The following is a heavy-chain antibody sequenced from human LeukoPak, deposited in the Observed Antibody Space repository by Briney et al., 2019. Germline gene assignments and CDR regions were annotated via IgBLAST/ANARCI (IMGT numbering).Heavy chain of an antibody. CDR3: AIYSTTWGWLDP. J-gene: IGHJ5*02. CDR1: GFIFSTYW. Sequence: GGSLRLSCTASGFIFSTYWMSWVRQAPGKGLEWVANIKQDGSDKYYVDSVKGRFTVSRDNAKNPLFLQMNSLRAEDTAVYYCAIYSTTWGWLDPWGQGTLVAVSS. V-gene: IGHV3-7*01. D-gene: IGHD4-4*01. CDR2: IKQDGSDK.